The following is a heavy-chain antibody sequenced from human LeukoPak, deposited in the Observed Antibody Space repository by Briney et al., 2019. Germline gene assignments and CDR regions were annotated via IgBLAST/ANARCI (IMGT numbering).Heavy chain of an antibody. V-gene: IGHV1-2*02. CDR1: GYTFTGYY. CDR3: ARDYYGSGSSYDY. D-gene: IGHD3-10*01. J-gene: IGHJ4*02. CDR2: INPNSGGT. Sequence: ASVKISCKASGYTFTGYYMHWVRQAPGQGLEWMGWINPNSGGTNYAQMFQGRVTMTRDTSISTAYMELSRLRSDDTAVYYCARDYYGSGSSYDYWGQGTLVTVSS.